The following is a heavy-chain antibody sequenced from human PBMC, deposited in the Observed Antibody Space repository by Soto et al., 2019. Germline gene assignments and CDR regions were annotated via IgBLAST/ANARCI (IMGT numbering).Heavy chain of an antibody. Sequence: GESLKISCRGSGYSFTSYWIGWVRQMPEKGLEWMGIIYPGDSDTRYSPSFQGQVTISADKSISTAYLQWSSLKASDTAMYYCARQIIYGSGSYYSMDVWGKGTTVTVSS. J-gene: IGHJ6*04. V-gene: IGHV5-51*01. D-gene: IGHD3-10*01. CDR1: GYSFTSYW. CDR3: ARQIIYGSGSYYSMDV. CDR2: IYPGDSDT.